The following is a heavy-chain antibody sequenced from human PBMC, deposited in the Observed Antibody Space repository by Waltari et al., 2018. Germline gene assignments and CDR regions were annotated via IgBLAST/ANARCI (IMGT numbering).Heavy chain of an antibody. J-gene: IGHJ4*02. CDR2: IYSGGNT. D-gene: IGHD3-3*01. V-gene: IGHV3-53*01. CDR3: ARVYDFWSSYSYYFDY. Sequence: LTVSSNYLSWVSQAPGTGLEWVSVIYSGGNTYSADSVKGRFTISRDNSKNTLYLQMNSLRAEDTAVYYCARVYDFWSSYSYYFDYWGQGTLVTVSS. CDR1: LTVSSNY.